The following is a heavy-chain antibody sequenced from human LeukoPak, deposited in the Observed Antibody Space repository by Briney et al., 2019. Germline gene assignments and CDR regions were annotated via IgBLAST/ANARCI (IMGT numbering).Heavy chain of an antibody. V-gene: IGHV4-59*01. CDR3: ARDNLRSGSIFDY. J-gene: IGHJ4*02. CDR2: IYYSGST. Sequence: SETLSLTCTVSGGSISSYYWSWIRQPPGKGLEWIGYIYYSGSTNYNPSLKSRVTISVDTSKNQFSLKLSSVTAADTAVYYCARDNLRSGSIFDYWGQGTLVTVSS. D-gene: IGHD1-26*01. CDR1: GGSISSYY.